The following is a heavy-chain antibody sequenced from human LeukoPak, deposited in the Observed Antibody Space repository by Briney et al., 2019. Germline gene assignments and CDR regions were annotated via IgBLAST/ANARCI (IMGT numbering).Heavy chain of an antibody. D-gene: IGHD3-10*01. CDR2: VYDSGTA. J-gene: IGHJ5*02. V-gene: IGHV4-59*08. CDR3: ARHSLRGIFWAQVFDP. CDR1: GDSITSYY. Sequence: SETLSLTCTVSGDSITSYYWSWIRQPPGKGLEWIGHVYDSGTANYNPSLKSRVAISVDSSKNQFSLKLTSVSAADTAGYYCARHSLRGIFWAQVFDPWGQGTLVIVSS.